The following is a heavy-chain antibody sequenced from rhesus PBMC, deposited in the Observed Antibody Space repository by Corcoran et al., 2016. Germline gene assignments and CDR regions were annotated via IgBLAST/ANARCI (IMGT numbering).Heavy chain of an antibody. V-gene: IGHV2-174*01. CDR1: GFSLTTSGMG. Sequence: QVTLKESGPALVKPTQTLTLTCTFSGFSLTTSGMGVGWIRQPPGKALAWLALIYWADDKRYSTSLKSRLTISKDTSKNQVVLTMTNMDPVDTATYYCARGVWGSSYFDYWGQGVLVTVSS. J-gene: IGHJ4*01. D-gene: IGHD3-34*01. CDR2: IYWADDK. CDR3: ARGVWGSSYFDY.